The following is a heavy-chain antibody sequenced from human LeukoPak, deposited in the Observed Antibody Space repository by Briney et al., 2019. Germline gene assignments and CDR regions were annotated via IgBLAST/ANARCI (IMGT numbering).Heavy chain of an antibody. J-gene: IGHJ4*02. V-gene: IGHV7-4-1*02. CDR1: GYTFTNYA. D-gene: IGHD1-26*01. Sequence: ASVKVSCKASGYTFTNYALNWVRQAPGQGLEWMGWITTNTANPSYAQGFTGRFVFSLDTSVSTAYLQISRLKAEDTAVYYCARSSMEATTVLDYWGQGTLVTVSS. CDR3: ARSSMEATTVLDY. CDR2: ITTNTANP.